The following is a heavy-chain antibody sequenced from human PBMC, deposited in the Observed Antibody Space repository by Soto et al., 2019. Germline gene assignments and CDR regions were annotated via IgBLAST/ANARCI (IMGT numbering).Heavy chain of an antibody. J-gene: IGHJ4*02. V-gene: IGHV3-23*01. D-gene: IGHD3-22*01. CDR2: ISGSGGST. Sequence: GGSLRLSCAASGFTFSSYAMSWVRQAPGKGLEWVSAISGSGGSTYYADSVKGRFTISRDNSKNTLYLQMNSLRAEDTAVYYCALERKSVVKFPLFCFDYWGQGTLVTVSS. CDR3: ALERKSVVKFPLFCFDY. CDR1: GFTFSSYA.